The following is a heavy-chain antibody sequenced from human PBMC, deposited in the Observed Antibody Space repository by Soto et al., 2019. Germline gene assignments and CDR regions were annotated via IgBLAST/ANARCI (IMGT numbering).Heavy chain of an antibody. J-gene: IGHJ3*02. V-gene: IGHV4-34*01. D-gene: IGHD6-19*01. Sequence: QVQQQPWGAGLLKPSETLSLTCAVFPGSFSHYYWNWIRQSPGKGLEWIGKIKHSGSSNYNPSLRSRVSISLDMSKNQFSLSLSSVTAADTAVYYFARGGSSDWQDALDMWGQGTMVTVSS. CDR3: ARGGSSDWQDALDM. CDR2: IKHSGSS. CDR1: PGSFSHYY.